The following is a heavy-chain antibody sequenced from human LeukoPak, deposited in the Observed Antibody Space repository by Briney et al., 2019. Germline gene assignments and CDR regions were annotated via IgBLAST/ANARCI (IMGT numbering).Heavy chain of an antibody. Sequence: SETLSLTRTVSGGSISSYYWSWIRQPPGKGLEWIGYIYYSGSTNYNPSLKSRVTISVDTSKNQFSLKLSSVTAADTAVYYCARDNGDGYFDCWGQGTLVTVSS. J-gene: IGHJ4*02. V-gene: IGHV4-59*01. CDR2: IYYSGST. D-gene: IGHD4-17*01. CDR1: GGSISSYY. CDR3: ARDNGDGYFDC.